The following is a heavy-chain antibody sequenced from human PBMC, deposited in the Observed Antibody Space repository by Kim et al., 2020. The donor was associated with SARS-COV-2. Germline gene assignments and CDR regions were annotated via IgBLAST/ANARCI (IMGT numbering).Heavy chain of an antibody. CDR1: GFTFSSYW. J-gene: IGHJ6*02. CDR2: IKQDGSEK. D-gene: IGHD3-3*01. V-gene: IGHV3-7*01. CDR3: ARDWRPDSYYYYGMDV. Sequence: EGSLRLSCAASGFTFSSYWMSWVRQAPGKGLEWVANIKQDGSEKYYVDSVKGRFTISRDNAKNSLYLQMNSLRAEDTAVYYCARDWRPDSYYYYGMDVWGQGTTVTVSS.